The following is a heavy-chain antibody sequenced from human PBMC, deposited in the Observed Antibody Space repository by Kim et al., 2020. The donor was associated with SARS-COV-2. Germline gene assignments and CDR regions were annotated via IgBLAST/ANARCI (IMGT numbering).Heavy chain of an antibody. CDR1: GFTVSSNY. CDR2: IYSGGST. J-gene: IGHJ6*02. D-gene: IGHD2-2*02. CDR3: ARDSTRGLGYCSSTSCYMGMDV. Sequence: GGSLRLSCAASGFTVSSNYMSWVRQAPGKGLEWVSVIYSGGSTYYADSVKGRFTISRDNSKNTLYLQMNSLRAEDTAVYYCARDSTRGLGYCSSTSCYMGMDVWGQGTTVTVSS. V-gene: IGHV3-53*01.